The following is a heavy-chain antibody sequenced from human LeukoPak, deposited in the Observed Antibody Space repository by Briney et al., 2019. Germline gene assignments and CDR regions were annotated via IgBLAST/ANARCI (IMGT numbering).Heavy chain of an antibody. CDR1: GFTFSSYE. CDR2: ISSSGSTI. D-gene: IGHD3-10*01. J-gene: IGHJ5*02. CDR3: ARGGQAGTGDL. V-gene: IGHV3-48*03. Sequence: SGGSLRLSCAASGFTFSSYEMNWVRQAPGKGLEWVSYISSSGSTIYYADSVKGRFTISRDNAKNSLYLQMNSLRAEDTAVYYCARGGQAGTGDLWGQGTLVTVSS.